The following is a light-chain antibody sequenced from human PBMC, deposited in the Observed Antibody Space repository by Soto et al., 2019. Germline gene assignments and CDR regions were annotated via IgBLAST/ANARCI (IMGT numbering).Light chain of an antibody. CDR3: QKCKVAPFT. V-gene: IGKV1-27*01. CDR2: AAS. Sequence: DIQMTQSPSSLSASLGDRVTITCRASQGIDNHLAWYQQKPGKAPKLLIYAASTLHSGVPSRFTGSGSGTDLTLTISSLQPEDAATYYCQKCKVAPFTFGGGTKVEI. CDR1: QGIDNH. J-gene: IGKJ4*01.